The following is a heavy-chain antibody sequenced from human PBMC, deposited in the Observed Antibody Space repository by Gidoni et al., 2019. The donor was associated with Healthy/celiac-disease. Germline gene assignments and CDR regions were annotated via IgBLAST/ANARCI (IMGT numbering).Heavy chain of an antibody. J-gene: IGHJ6*02. CDR3: ARVSSSFGDYYYYGMDV. D-gene: IGHD6-6*01. CDR2: ISSSSSYI. V-gene: IGHV3-21*01. Sequence: EVQLVESGGGLVKPGGSLRLSCAASGFTFSSYSMNWVSQAPGEGLEWVSSISSSSSYIYYADSVKGRFTISRDNAKNSLYLQMNSLRAEDTAVYYCARVSSSFGDYYYYGMDVWGQGTTVTVSS. CDR1: GFTFSSYS.